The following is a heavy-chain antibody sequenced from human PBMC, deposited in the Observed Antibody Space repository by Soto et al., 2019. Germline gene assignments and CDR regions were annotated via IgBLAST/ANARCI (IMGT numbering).Heavy chain of an antibody. CDR3: AGGAGGYSYGYAFDY. Sequence: QVQLVQSGAEVKKPGSSVKVSCKASGGTFSSYTISWVRQAPGQGLEWMGRIIPILGIANYAQKFQGRVTITADKSTSTAYMELSSLRSEDTAVYYCAGGAGGYSYGYAFDYWGQGTLVAVSS. J-gene: IGHJ4*02. V-gene: IGHV1-69*02. D-gene: IGHD5-18*01. CDR2: IIPILGIA. CDR1: GGTFSSYT.